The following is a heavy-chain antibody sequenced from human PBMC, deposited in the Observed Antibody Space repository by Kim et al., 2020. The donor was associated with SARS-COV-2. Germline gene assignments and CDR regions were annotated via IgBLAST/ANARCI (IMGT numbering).Heavy chain of an antibody. J-gene: IGHJ4*02. Sequence: ASVKVSCKASGYTFTSYAMNWVRQAPGQGLEWMGWINTNTGNPTYAQGFTGRFVFSLDTSVSTAYLQISSLKAEDTAVYYCARARAEYGYQLLYDFDYWGQGTLVTVSS. CDR3: ARARAEYGYQLLYDFDY. CDR1: GYTFTSYA. D-gene: IGHD2-2*02. CDR2: INTNTGNP. V-gene: IGHV7-4-1*02.